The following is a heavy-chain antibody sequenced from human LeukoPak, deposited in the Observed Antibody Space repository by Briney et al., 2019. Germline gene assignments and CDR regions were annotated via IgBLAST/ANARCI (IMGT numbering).Heavy chain of an antibody. V-gene: IGHV4-34*01. CDR3: ARGVYGSGGNCYRPLDY. J-gene: IGHJ4*02. CDR2: INHSGST. D-gene: IGHD2-15*01. CDR1: GGSFSGYY. Sequence: PSETLSLTCAVYGGSFSGYYWSWIRQPPGKGLEWIGEINHSGSTNYTPSLKSRVTISVDTSKNQFSLKLSSVTAADTAVYYCARGVYGSGGNCYRPLDYWGQGTLVTVSS.